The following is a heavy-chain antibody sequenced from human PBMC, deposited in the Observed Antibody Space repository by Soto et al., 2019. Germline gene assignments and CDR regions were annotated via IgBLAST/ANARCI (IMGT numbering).Heavy chain of an antibody. CDR2: IDWDDDK. CDR3: ARVLYSRPSYYYDMDV. J-gene: IGHJ6*02. Sequence: SVPTLVNPTQSLTLTCTFSGFSLSTSGMCVSWIRQPPGKALEWLALIDWDDDKYYSTSLKTRLIISKDTSKKQVVLTMNNMDHVDTATYYCARVLYSRPSYYYDMDVWGQGTKVTVSS. D-gene: IGHD6-13*01. V-gene: IGHV2-70*01. CDR1: GFSLSTSGMC.